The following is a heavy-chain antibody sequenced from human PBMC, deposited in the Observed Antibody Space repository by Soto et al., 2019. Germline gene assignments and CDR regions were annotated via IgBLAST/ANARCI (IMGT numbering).Heavy chain of an antibody. J-gene: IGHJ5*02. Sequence: EVQLLESGGDLVQPGGSLRLSCAASGFIFDDFAMSWVRQAPGKGLECVSVISGSGATTRYADAVQGRFTITRVNPKNTLYLQMNALRADDTAVYYCARDLGSWYGRFDPWGQGTLVTVAS. CDR2: ISGSGATT. D-gene: IGHD6-13*01. CDR3: ARDLGSWYGRFDP. V-gene: IGHV3-23*01. CDR1: GFIFDDFA.